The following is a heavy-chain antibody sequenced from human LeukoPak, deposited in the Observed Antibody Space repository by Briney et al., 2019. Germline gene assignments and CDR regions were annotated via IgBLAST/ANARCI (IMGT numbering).Heavy chain of an antibody. CDR2: IYYSGST. Sequence: SETLSLTCTVSGGSISSYYWSWIRQPPGKGLEWIGYIYYSGSTNYNPPLKSRVTISVDTSKNQFSLKLSSVTAADTAVYYCASGYGSGSYRDAFDIWGQGTMVTVSS. J-gene: IGHJ3*02. V-gene: IGHV4-59*01. CDR3: ASGYGSGSYRDAFDI. CDR1: GGSISSYY. D-gene: IGHD3-10*01.